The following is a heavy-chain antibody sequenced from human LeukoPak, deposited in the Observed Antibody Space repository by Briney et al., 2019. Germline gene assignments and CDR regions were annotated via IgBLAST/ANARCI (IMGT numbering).Heavy chain of an antibody. CDR3: ARDWDSGYDTYYFDY. D-gene: IGHD5-12*01. Sequence: GGSLRLSCAASGFTFRTYEVNWVRQAPGMGLEWVSYISSSGSTKYYADSVKGRFTISRDNAKNSLFLQMNSLRAEDTAVYYCARDWDSGYDTYYFDYWGQGTLVTVSS. V-gene: IGHV3-48*03. CDR1: GFTFRTYE. CDR2: ISSSGSTK. J-gene: IGHJ4*02.